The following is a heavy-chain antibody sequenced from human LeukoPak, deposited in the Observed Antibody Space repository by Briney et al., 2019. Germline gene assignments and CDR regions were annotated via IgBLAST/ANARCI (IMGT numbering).Heavy chain of an antibody. CDR3: ATCRSAGGCSQTSLDY. V-gene: IGHV1-2*02. J-gene: IGHJ4*02. CDR2: INPNSGGT. CDR1: AYTFTGYY. D-gene: IGHD2-15*01. Sequence: GASVKVSCKASAYTFTGYYMHWVRQAPGQGLEWMGWINPNSGGTNFAQNFQGRVTMTRDTSISTAYMELNRLKSDDTAMYYCATCRSAGGCSQTSLDYWGQGTLVTVSS.